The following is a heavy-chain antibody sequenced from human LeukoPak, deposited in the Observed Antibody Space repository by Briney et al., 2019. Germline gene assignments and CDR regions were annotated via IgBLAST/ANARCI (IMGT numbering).Heavy chain of an antibody. CDR3: ARDNYYDSSGLFDY. V-gene: IGHV1-18*01. D-gene: IGHD3-22*01. CDR2: ISAYNGNT. CDR1: GYTFTSYA. J-gene: IGHJ4*02. Sequence: ASVKVSCKASGYTFTSYAMHWVRQAPGQGLEWMGWISAYNGNTNYAQKLQGRVTMTTDTSTSTAYMELRSLRSDDTAVYYCARDNYYDSSGLFDYWGQGTLVTVSS.